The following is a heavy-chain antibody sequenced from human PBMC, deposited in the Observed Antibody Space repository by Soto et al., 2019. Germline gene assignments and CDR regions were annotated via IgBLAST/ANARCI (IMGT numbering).Heavy chain of an antibody. CDR1: GFTFSSYG. Sequence: GGPLRLSCAASGFTFSSYGMHWVRQAPGKGLEWVAVISYDGSNKYYADSVKGRFTISRDNSKNTLYLQMNSLRAEDTAVYYCAKEIGPDYYDSSGYSPMDVWGQGTTVTVSS. D-gene: IGHD3-22*01. CDR2: ISYDGSNK. J-gene: IGHJ6*02. V-gene: IGHV3-30*18. CDR3: AKEIGPDYYDSSGYSPMDV.